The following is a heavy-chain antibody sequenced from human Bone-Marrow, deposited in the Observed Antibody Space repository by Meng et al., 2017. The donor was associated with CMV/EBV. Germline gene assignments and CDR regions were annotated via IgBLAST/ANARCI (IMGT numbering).Heavy chain of an antibody. V-gene: IGHV4-39*07. CDR3: ARSYVGSSHDY. J-gene: IGHJ4*02. Sequence: GSLRLSCDVSGGSISSRNYYWGWIRQPPGKGLEWIGSIYYSGSTYYNPSLKSRVTISIDTSKNQFSLKLNSVTAADTAVYYCARSYVGSSHDYWGQGTLVTVSS. D-gene: IGHD3-16*01. CDR2: IYYSGST. CDR1: GGSISSRNYY.